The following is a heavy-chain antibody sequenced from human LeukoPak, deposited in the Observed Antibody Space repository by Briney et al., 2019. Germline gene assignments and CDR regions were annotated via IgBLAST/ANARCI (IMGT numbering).Heavy chain of an antibody. CDR2: IMPSFNTP. Sequence: SVTVSCKASGGTFSSFYINWVRQAPGQGLEWLGQIMPSFNTPNYAQKLRGRITITADESTTTAFMELSGLTSEDTAVYYCAVGFTSTWSPFDPWGQGTLVTVSS. J-gene: IGHJ5*02. CDR1: GGTFSSFY. CDR3: AVGFTSTWSPFDP. V-gene: IGHV1-69*13. D-gene: IGHD2-2*01.